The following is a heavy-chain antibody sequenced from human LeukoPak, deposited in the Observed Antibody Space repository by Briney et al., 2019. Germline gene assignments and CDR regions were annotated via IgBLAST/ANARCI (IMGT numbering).Heavy chain of an antibody. J-gene: IGHJ4*02. CDR2: INHSGGT. V-gene: IGHV4-34*01. D-gene: IGHD6-6*01. CDR3: ARGQLVLVY. Sequence: SETLSLTCAVYGGSFSGYYWSWIRQPPGKGLEWIGEINHSGGTDYNPSLKSRVTISVDTSKNQFSLKLSSVTAADTAVYYCARGQLVLVYWGQGTLVTVSS. CDR1: GGSFSGYY.